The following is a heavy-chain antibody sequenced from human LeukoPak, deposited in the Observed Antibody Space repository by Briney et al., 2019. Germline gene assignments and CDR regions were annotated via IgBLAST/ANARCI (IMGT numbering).Heavy chain of an antibody. J-gene: IGHJ4*02. D-gene: IGHD2-2*01. CDR3: ARVGVVVPAAIVPFGY. Sequence: PGGSLRLSCAASGFTFSSYSMNWVRQAPGKGLEWVSSISSSSSYIYYADLVKGRFTISRDNAKNSLYLQMNSLRAEDTAVYYCARVGVVVPAAIVPFGYWGQGTLVTVSS. V-gene: IGHV3-21*01. CDR1: GFTFSSYS. CDR2: ISSSSSYI.